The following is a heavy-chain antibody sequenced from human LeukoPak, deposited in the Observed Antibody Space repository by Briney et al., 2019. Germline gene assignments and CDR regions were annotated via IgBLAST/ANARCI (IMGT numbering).Heavy chain of an antibody. D-gene: IGHD2-2*01. V-gene: IGHV4-4*07. J-gene: IGHJ3*02. CDR1: GGSISSYY. CDR3: ARDRKDCSSTSCYSIPAFDI. Sequence: TPSETLSLTCTVSGGSISSYYWSWIRQPAGKGLEWIGRIYTSGSNNYNPSLKSRVTTSVDTSKNQFSLKLSSVTAADTAVYYCARDRKDCSSTSCYSIPAFDIWGQGTMVTVSS. CDR2: IYTSGSN.